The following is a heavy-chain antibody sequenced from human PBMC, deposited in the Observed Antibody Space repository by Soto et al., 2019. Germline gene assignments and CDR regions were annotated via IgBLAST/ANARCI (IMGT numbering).Heavy chain of an antibody. J-gene: IGHJ6*02. CDR3: ERSTTGDPLEYYYYGMDV. V-gene: IGHV6-1*01. CDR2: TYYRSKWYN. CDR1: GDXVSSNSVA. D-gene: IGHD7-27*01. Sequence: PXQXLSLTWAISGDXVSSNSVAWNWIRQSPSRGLEWLGRTYYRSKWYNDYAVSVKSRININPDTSKNQFSLQLNSVTPEHTALYYCERSTTGDPLEYYYYGMDVWGQGTTGTVS.